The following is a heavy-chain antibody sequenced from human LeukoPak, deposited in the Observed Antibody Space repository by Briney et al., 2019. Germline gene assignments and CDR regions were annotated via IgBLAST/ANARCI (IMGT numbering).Heavy chain of an antibody. J-gene: IGHJ4*02. V-gene: IGHV3-13*01. Sequence: GGSLRLSCTASGFTLGSHDMHWVRQTRGEGLEWVAAIASGFHTFYAGSVKGRFTVSREDAKNSLYLQMNSLRVGDTAVYYCVREARGYHYTYSDYWGQGTLVTVSS. CDR2: IASGFHT. D-gene: IGHD5-18*01. CDR3: VREARGYHYTYSDY. CDR1: GFTLGSHD.